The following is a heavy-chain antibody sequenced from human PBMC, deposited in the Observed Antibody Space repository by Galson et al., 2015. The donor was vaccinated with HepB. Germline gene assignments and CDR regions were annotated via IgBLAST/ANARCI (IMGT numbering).Heavy chain of an antibody. D-gene: IGHD3-3*01. CDR3: ARDRGYDFWSGFDP. V-gene: IGHV3-21*01. CDR2: ISSSSSYI. Sequence: SLRLSCAASGFTFSSYSMNWVRQAPGKGLEWVSSISSSSSYIYYADSVKGRFTISRDNAKNSLYLQMNSLRAEDTAVYYCARDRGYDFWSGFDPWAREPWSPSPQ. CDR1: GFTFSSYS. J-gene: IGHJ5*02.